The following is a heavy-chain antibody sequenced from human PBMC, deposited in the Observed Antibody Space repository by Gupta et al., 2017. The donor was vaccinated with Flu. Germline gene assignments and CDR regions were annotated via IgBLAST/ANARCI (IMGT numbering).Heavy chain of an antibody. V-gene: IGHV3-66*02. CDR1: GFTVSSNY. J-gene: IGHJ4*02. D-gene: IGHD2-2*01. CDR2: IYSGGST. CDR3: ARVRHSYCSSTSCPYYFDY. Sequence: EVQLVESGGGLVQPGGSLRLSCAASGFTVSSNYMSWVRQAPGKGLEWVSVIYSGGSTYYADSVKGRFTISRDNSKNTLYLQMNSLRAEDTAVYYCARVRHSYCSSTSCPYYFDYWGQGTLVTVSS.